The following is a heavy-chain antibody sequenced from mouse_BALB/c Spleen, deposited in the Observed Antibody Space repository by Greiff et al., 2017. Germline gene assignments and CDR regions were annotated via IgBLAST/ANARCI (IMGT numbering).Heavy chain of an antibody. J-gene: IGHJ3*01. CDR1: GFTFSSYA. Sequence: EVHLVESGGGLVKPGGSLKLSCAASGFTFSSYAMSWVRQTPEKRLEWVASISSGGSTYYPDSVKGRFTISRDNARNILYLQMSSLRSEDTAMYYCARGGLLRLPFAYWGQGTLVTVSA. CDR3: ARGGLLRLPFAY. V-gene: IGHV5-6-5*01. D-gene: IGHD2-3*01. CDR2: ISSGGST.